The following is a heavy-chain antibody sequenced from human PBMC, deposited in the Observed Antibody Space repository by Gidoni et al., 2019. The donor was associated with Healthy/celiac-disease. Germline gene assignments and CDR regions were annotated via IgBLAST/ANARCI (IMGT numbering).Heavy chain of an antibody. CDR2: IRSKANSYAT. D-gene: IGHD5-12*01. V-gene: IGHV3-73*02. J-gene: IGHJ4*02. CDR1: GFTFSGSA. Sequence: EVQLVESGGGLVQTGGSLNLSCAASGFTFSGSAMHWARQASGKGLEWVGRIRSKANSYATAYAASVKGRFTISRDDSKHTAYLHMNSLKTEDTAVYYCTSHGVNSGYDRYFDYWGQGTLVTVSS. CDR3: TSHGVNSGYDRYFDY.